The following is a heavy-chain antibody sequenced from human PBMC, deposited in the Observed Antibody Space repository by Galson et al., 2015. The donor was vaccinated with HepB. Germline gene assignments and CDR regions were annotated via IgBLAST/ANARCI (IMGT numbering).Heavy chain of an antibody. D-gene: IGHD3-10*01. Sequence: SLRLSCAASGFTFSSYSMNWVRQAPGKGLEWVSYISSSSTIYYADSVKGRFTISRDNAKNSLYLQMNSLRAEDTAVYYCATHDYYGSGRRYFDYWGQGTLVTVSS. CDR2: ISSSSTI. J-gene: IGHJ4*02. CDR3: ATHDYYGSGRRYFDY. V-gene: IGHV3-48*04. CDR1: GFTFSSYS.